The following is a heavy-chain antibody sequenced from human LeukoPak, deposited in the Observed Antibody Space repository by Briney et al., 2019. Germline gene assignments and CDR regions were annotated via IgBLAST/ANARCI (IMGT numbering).Heavy chain of an antibody. CDR2: IYYSGST. CDR3: ARLSSSSNTLGDYYGMDV. V-gene: IGHV4-61*05. D-gene: IGHD6-6*01. J-gene: IGHJ6*02. CDR1: GGSISSSSYY. Sequence: KASETLSLTCTVSGGSISSSSYYWSWIRQPPGKGLEWIGYIYYSGSTNYNPSLKSRVTISVDTSKNQFSLKLSSVTAADTAVYYCARLSSSSNTLGDYYGMDVWGQGTTVTVSS.